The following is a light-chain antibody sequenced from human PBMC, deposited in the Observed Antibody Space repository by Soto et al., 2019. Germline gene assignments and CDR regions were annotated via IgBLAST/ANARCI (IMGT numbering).Light chain of an antibody. V-gene: IGKV1-8*01. CDR1: QGISSY. J-gene: IGKJ1*01. Sequence: AIRMTQSPSSFSASTGDRVTITCRASQGISSYLAWYQQKPGKAPKLLIYAASTLQSGVPSRVSGSGSGTDFTLTISCLQSEDFATYYCQQYYSYPHTFGQGTKVEIK. CDR2: AAS. CDR3: QQYYSYPHT.